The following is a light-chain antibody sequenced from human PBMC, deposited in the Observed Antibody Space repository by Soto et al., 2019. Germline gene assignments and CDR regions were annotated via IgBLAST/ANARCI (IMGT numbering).Light chain of an antibody. CDR3: MQSIQLRK. J-gene: IGKJ1*01. CDR2: EVS. V-gene: IGKV2D-29*01. CDR1: QSLLHSDGKTF. Sequence: DIVITQTPLSLSVTTRHTGPLSCNSTQSLLHSDGKTFLCWYLQKPGQPPQLLLYEVSKRFSGVPDRFSGSGSGTDFTLKISRVEAEDVGVYYCMQSIQLRKFGQGTKV.